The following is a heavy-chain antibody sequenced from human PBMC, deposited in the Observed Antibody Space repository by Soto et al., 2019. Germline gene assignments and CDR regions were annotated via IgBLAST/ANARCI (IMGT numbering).Heavy chain of an antibody. CDR3: ARDYYFDY. CDR1: RFTFSSYA. J-gene: IGHJ4*02. CDR2: ISGSGGST. V-gene: IGHV3-23*01. Sequence: GGSLRLSCASSRFTFSSYAMTWVRQAPGKGLEWVSAISGSGGSTYYADSVKGRFTISRDNSKNTLYLQMNSLRAEDTAVYYCARDYYFDYWGQGTLVTVSS.